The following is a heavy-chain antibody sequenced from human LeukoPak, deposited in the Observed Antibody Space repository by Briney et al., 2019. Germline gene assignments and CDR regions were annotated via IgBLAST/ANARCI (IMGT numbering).Heavy chain of an antibody. J-gene: IGHJ4*02. CDR3: ARNGGNDYYYSSGHFF. Sequence: SVKVSCKASGGTFSSYAISWVRQAPGQGLEWMGRIIPILGIANYAQKFQGRVTITADKSTSTAYMELSSLRSEDTAVYYCARNGGNDYYYSSGHFFWGQGTLVTVSS. CDR2: IIPILGIA. CDR1: GGTFSSYA. V-gene: IGHV1-69*04. D-gene: IGHD3-22*01.